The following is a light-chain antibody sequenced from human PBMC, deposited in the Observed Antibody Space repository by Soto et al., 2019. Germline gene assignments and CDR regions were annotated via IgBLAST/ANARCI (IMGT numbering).Light chain of an antibody. CDR3: QQYDSSPRT. J-gene: IGKJ1*01. CDR1: QSVNEY. CDR2: DAS. V-gene: IGKV3-11*01. Sequence: EVVLTQSPATLSLSPGERATLSCRASQSVNEYLAWYQQKPGQAPRLLIYDASNRATGIPARFSGSGSGTDFTLTISRLEPEDFAVYYCQQYDSSPRTFGQGTKVDI.